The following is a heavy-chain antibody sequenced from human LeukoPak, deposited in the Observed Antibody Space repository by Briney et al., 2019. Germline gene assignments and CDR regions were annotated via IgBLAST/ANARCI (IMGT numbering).Heavy chain of an antibody. J-gene: IGHJ5*02. D-gene: IGHD3-16*01. CDR3: AKESRGALVANWFDP. Sequence: GGSLRLSCAASGFTFSSYAMSWVRQAPGKGLEWVSAISGSGGSTYYAASVKGRFTISRDNSKNTLYLQMNSLRAEDTAVYYCAKESRGALVANWFDPWGQGTLVTVSS. CDR2: ISGSGGST. V-gene: IGHV3-23*01. CDR1: GFTFSSYA.